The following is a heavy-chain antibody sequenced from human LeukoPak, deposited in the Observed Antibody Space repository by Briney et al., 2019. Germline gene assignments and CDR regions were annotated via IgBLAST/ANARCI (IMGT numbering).Heavy chain of an antibody. CDR3: ARDEFYYDSSGYPFDY. Sequence: SETLSLTCTVSGGSISSSSYYWGWIRQPPGKGLEWIGSIYYSGSTYYNPSLKSRVTISVDTSKNQFSLKLSSVTAADTAVYYCARDEFYYDSSGYPFDYWGQGTLVTVSS. V-gene: IGHV4-39*07. D-gene: IGHD3-22*01. CDR1: GGSISSSSYY. J-gene: IGHJ4*02. CDR2: IYYSGST.